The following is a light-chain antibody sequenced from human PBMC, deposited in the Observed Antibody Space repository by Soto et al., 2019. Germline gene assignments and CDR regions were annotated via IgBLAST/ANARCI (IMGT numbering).Light chain of an antibody. V-gene: IGLV2-11*01. J-gene: IGLJ3*02. CDR3: CAYTGDWV. CDR2: DVS. CDR1: ISDFGEYKF. Sequence: QSVLTHLRSVSGFPGQTVSISCTETISDFGEYKFVSWYQQHPGRPPTLLIYDVSKRPSGVPYRFSGFKSGNTASLTISGLQAEDEADYFCCAYTGDWVFGGWTNVTVL.